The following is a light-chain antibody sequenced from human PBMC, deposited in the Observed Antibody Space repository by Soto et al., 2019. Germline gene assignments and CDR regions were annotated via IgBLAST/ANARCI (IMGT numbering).Light chain of an antibody. Sequence: QSVLTQPPSVSGAPGQRVTISCTGSSSNIGSGYNVHWYQQLPGTAPKLIIYDNNNRPSGVPDRFSGSKSGTSASLAITGLQGADEADYYCQSYDTGLVVFGGGTKLTVL. CDR1: SSNIGSGYN. CDR2: DNN. CDR3: QSYDTGLVV. J-gene: IGLJ2*01. V-gene: IGLV1-40*01.